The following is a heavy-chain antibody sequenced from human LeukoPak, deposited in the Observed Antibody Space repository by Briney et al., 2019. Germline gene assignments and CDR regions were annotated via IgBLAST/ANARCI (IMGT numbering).Heavy chain of an antibody. D-gene: IGHD1-26*01. V-gene: IGHV1-69*13. CDR3: ATDGLTVGATTFLDY. Sequence: SVKVSCKASGGTFSSYAISWVRQAPGQGLEWMGGIIPIFGTANYAQKFQGRVTITADESTSTAYMELSSLRSEDTAVYYCATDGLTVGATTFLDYWGQGTLVTVSS. CDR1: GGTFSSYA. J-gene: IGHJ4*02. CDR2: IIPIFGTA.